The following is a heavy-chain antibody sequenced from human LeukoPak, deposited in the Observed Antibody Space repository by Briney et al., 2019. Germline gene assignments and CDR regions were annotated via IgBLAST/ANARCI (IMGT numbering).Heavy chain of an antibody. CDR2: IHYDGTNE. CDR3: AKDRSSGWGFDY. Sequence: GGSLRLSCAASGFTFSSYGMHWVRQAPGKGLEWVAFIHYDGTNEYYADSVKGRFTISRDNSKNTLYLQMNSLRAEDTAVYYCAKDRSSGWGFDYWGQGTLVTVSS. D-gene: IGHD6-19*01. V-gene: IGHV3-30*02. CDR1: GFTFSSYG. J-gene: IGHJ4*02.